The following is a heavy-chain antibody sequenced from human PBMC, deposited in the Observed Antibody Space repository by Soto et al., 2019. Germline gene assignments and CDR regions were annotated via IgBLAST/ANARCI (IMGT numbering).Heavy chain of an antibody. Sequence: GGSLRLSCAASGFTFSNYGMHWGRQAPGKGQERVEIIWHDGNNTYYADSVRGRFIISRDNSKNRLYLQMNSLRAEDTAVYYCASDIVGASDSYGLDVWGQGTPVTVSS. CDR1: GFTFSNYG. CDR2: IWHDGNNT. CDR3: ASDIVGASDSYGLDV. J-gene: IGHJ6*02. D-gene: IGHD1-26*01. V-gene: IGHV3-33*01.